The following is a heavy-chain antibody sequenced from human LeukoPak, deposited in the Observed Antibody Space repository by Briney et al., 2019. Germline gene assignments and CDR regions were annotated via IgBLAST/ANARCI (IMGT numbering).Heavy chain of an antibody. V-gene: IGHV3-30*18. CDR1: GFTFSSYG. CDR2: ISYDGSNK. J-gene: IGHJ5*02. D-gene: IGHD3-10*01. Sequence: GESLKISCAASGFTFSSYGMHWVRQAPGKGLEWVAVISYDGSNKYYADSVKGRFTISRDNSKNTLYLQMNSLRAEDTAVYYCAKGVVRGVQLFDPWGQGTLVTVSS. CDR3: AKGVVRGVQLFDP.